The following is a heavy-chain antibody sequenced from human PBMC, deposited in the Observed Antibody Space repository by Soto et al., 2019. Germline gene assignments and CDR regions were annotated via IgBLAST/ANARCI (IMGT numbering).Heavy chain of an antibody. D-gene: IGHD1-1*01. CDR2: FDPEDGET. CDR3: AAGGTRWLHSPFDY. CDR1: GHTLTELS. Sequence: QVQLLQSGAEVKKPGASVKVSCKVSGHTLTELSMPWVRQAPGRGLEWMGGFDPEDGETIFAQKFQGRVTMTEDTSTGSTYMELTSLRSEDTAVYYCAAGGTRWLHSPFDYWGQGTLVTISS. J-gene: IGHJ4*02. V-gene: IGHV1-24*01.